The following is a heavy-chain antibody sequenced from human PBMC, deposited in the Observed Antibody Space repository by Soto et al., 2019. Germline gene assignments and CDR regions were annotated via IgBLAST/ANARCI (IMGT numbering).Heavy chain of an antibody. CDR2: IYHSGNT. J-gene: IGHJ4*02. CDR1: GASISSGDYS. V-gene: IGHV4-30-2*01. D-gene: IGHD3-22*01. Sequence: QLHLQESGSGLVRPSQTLTLTCAVSGASISSGDYSWTWIRQPPGRGLEWIGYIYHSGNTYYNPALKSRGTISVVRSKNQFFLDLNYVTAADTDVYYCARFGHSGGYFPSYCDSWGQGTLVTVSS. CDR3: ARFGHSGGYFPSYCDS.